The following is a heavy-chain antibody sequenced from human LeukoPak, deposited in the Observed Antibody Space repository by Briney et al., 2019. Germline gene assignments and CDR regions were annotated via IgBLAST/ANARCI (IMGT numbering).Heavy chain of an antibody. CDR3: AAVGFRVVRGVIPNWFDP. V-gene: IGHV1-58*01. CDR2: IVVGSGNT. J-gene: IGHJ5*02. D-gene: IGHD3-10*01. Sequence: SVNGCCKASGFTFTSSAVQWVRHARGQRLEWIGWIVVGSGNTNYAQKFQERVTITRDMSTSTAYMELSSLRSEDTAVYYCAAVGFRVVRGVIPNWFDPWGQGTLVTVSS. CDR1: GFTFTSSA.